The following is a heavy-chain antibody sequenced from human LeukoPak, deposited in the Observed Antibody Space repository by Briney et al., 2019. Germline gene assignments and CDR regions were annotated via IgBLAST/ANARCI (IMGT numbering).Heavy chain of an antibody. V-gene: IGHV4-39*07. CDR3: ARGADSSGYYSIFYFDY. CDR2: IYYTGST. CDR1: GGSIPSGDYW. J-gene: IGHJ4*02. Sequence: PSETLSLTCIVSGGSIPSGDYWWGWIRRPPGKALEWIASIYYTGSTYYNPSLKSRVTVSVDTSKNQFSLKLSSVTAADTAVYYCARGADSSGYYSIFYFDYWGQGTLVTVSS. D-gene: IGHD3-22*01.